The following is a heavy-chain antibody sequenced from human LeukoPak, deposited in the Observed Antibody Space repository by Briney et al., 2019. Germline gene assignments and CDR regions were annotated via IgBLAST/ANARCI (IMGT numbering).Heavy chain of an antibody. CDR3: ARDNIAEEDYYYYYMDV. V-gene: IGHV1-18*01. J-gene: IGHJ6*03. Sequence: ASVKVSCKASGYTFTSYGISWVRQAPGQGLEWMGWISAYNGNTNYAQKLQGRVTMTTDTSTSTAYMELRSLRSDDTAVYYCARDNIAEEDYYYYYMDVWGKGTTVTVSS. D-gene: IGHD6-13*01. CDR1: GYTFTSYG. CDR2: ISAYNGNT.